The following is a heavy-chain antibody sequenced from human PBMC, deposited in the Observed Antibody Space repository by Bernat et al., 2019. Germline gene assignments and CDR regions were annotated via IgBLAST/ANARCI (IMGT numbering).Heavy chain of an antibody. J-gene: IGHJ3*02. V-gene: IGHV3-7*01. Sequence: EVQLVESGGGLVQPGGSLRLPCVASGFTLSTHWMSWARQAPGKGLEWVPNIKDDGSDKFYADSVKGRFTISRDNDKNLLYLQMNSLRAEDTAGYYCARDTLIWGQGTMVTVSS. CDR2: IKDDGSDK. CDR1: GFTLSTHW. CDR3: ARDTLI.